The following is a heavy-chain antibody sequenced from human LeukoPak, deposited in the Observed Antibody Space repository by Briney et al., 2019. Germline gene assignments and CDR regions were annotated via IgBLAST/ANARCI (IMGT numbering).Heavy chain of an antibody. V-gene: IGHV4-30-4*01. CDR3: DREAYHGSGRIDY. Sequence: SETLSLTCTVSGGSISSGDYYWSWIRQPPGKGLEWIGYIYYSGITYYNPSLKSRVTISVDTSKNQFSLNVRSVTAADTAVYYCDREAYHGSGRIDYWGQGTLVTVSS. D-gene: IGHD3-10*01. CDR2: IYYSGIT. CDR1: GGSISSGDYY. J-gene: IGHJ4*02.